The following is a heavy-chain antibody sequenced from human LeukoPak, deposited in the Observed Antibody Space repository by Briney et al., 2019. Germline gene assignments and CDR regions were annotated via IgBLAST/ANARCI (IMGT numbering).Heavy chain of an antibody. CDR2: IYYSGTT. J-gene: IGHJ4*02. CDR3: ARGVYIAAAQYGY. Sequence: SETLSLTCTVSGGSISSYYWSWIRQPPGKGREWIGYIYYSGTTNYNPSLKSRVTISVDTSKNQFSLKLSSVTAADTAVYYCARGVYIAAAQYGYWGQGTLVTVSS. D-gene: IGHD6-13*01. CDR1: GGSISSYY. V-gene: IGHV4-59*01.